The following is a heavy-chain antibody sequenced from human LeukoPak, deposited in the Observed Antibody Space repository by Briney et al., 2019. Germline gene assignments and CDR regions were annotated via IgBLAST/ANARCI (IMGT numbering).Heavy chain of an antibody. V-gene: IGHV4-30-4*08. Sequence: SETLSLTCTVSGGSISSSSYYWGWIRQPPGKGLEWIGYIYYSGSTYYNPSLKSRVTISVDTSKNQLSLKLSSVTAADTAVYYCARGPHYYYYGMDVWGQGTTVTVSS. CDR3: ARGPHYYYYGMDV. CDR2: IYYSGST. J-gene: IGHJ6*02. CDR1: GGSISSSSYY.